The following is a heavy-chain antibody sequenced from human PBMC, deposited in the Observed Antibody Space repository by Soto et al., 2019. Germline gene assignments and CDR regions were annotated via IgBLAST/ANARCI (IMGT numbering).Heavy chain of an antibody. D-gene: IGHD2-15*01. CDR1: GCSIISSSYY. CDR3: ARHLTYCSAGSCYSDFPYYGMDV. V-gene: IGHV4-39*01. Sequence: SETRSLTCTASGCSIISSSYYGGWIRQPPGKGLGRSGSIFYSGSTYYNPSLKSRVTISVDTSKNQFSLKLSSVTAADTAVYYCARHLTYCSAGSCYSDFPYYGMDVWGQGTTVT. CDR2: IFYSGST. J-gene: IGHJ6*02.